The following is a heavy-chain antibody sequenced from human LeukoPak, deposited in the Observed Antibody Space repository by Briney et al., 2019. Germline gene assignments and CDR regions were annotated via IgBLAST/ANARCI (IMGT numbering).Heavy chain of an antibody. Sequence: GGSLRLSCAASGFTVSSNYMSWVRQAPGKGLEWVSVIYSGGSTYYADSVKGRFTISRDNSKNTPYLQMNSLRAEDTAVYYCARPTYGDYPDYYYGMDVWGQGTTVTVSS. CDR3: ARPTYGDYPDYYYGMDV. J-gene: IGHJ6*02. CDR1: GFTVSSNY. V-gene: IGHV3-66*01. D-gene: IGHD4-17*01. CDR2: IYSGGST.